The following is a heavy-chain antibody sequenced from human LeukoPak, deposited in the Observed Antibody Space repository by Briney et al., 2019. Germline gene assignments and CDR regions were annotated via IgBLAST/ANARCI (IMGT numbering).Heavy chain of an antibody. D-gene: IGHD2-15*01. CDR2: INPGDSDT. Sequence: GVSLKISCKGSGYRFTSYWIGWVRQMPGKGLEWMGIINPGDSDTRYSPSFQGQVTISADKSLSSAYLQWSSLKASDTAKYYCARQKYVGRLTDYWGQGTLVTVSS. CDR1: GYRFTSYW. J-gene: IGHJ4*02. V-gene: IGHV5-51*01. CDR3: ARQKYVGRLTDY.